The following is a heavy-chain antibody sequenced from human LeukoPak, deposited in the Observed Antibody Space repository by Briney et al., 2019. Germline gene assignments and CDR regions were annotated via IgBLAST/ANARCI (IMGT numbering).Heavy chain of an antibody. Sequence: PGGSLRLSCAASGFTFSSYAMHWVRQAPGKGLEYVSAISSNGGSTYYASSVKGRFTISRDNSKNTLYLQMGSLRAEDMAVYYCAREGPYSSSWYPCFDYWGQGTLVTVSS. D-gene: IGHD6-13*01. CDR2: ISSNGGST. V-gene: IGHV3-64*01. J-gene: IGHJ4*02. CDR1: GFTFSSYA. CDR3: AREGPYSSSWYPCFDY.